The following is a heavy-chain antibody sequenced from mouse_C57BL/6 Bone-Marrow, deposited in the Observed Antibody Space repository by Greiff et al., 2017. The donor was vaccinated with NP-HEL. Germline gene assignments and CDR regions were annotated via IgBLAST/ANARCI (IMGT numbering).Heavy chain of an antibody. CDR2: IDPENGDT. D-gene: IGHD2-3*01. CDR1: GFNIKDDY. CDR3: TTGGWLLFAY. Sequence: EVQLQQSGAELVRPGASVKLSCTASGFNIKDDYMHWVKQRPEQGLEWIGWIDPENGDTEYASKFQGKATITADTSSNTAYLQLSSLTSEDTAVYYCTTGGWLLFAYWGQGTLVTVSA. V-gene: IGHV14-4*01. J-gene: IGHJ3*01.